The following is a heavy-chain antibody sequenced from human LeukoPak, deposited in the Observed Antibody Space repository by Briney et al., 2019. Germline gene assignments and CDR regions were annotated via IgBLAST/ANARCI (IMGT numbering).Heavy chain of an antibody. Sequence: GGSLRLSCVTSGLNVKNNYMFWVRQSPVKGLEWVSIIYSGGNTFYADSVKGRFTISRDNSKNTLYLQMNSLRAADTAVYYCARDKGTSYLSSFGYWGQGTLVTVSS. V-gene: IGHV3-53*05. CDR3: ARDKGTSYLSSFGY. D-gene: IGHD6-6*01. CDR1: GLNVKNNY. J-gene: IGHJ4*02. CDR2: IYSGGNT.